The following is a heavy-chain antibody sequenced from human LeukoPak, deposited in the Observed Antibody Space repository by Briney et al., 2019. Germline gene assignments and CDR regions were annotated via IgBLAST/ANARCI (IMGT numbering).Heavy chain of an antibody. V-gene: IGHV3-74*01. CDR3: ARDYGRSRDYGMDV. Sequence: GGSLRLSCAASGFTFSSYAMSWDRQAPGKGLVWVSRINSDGSSTTYADSVKGRFTISRDNAKNTLYLQMNSLRAEDTAVYYCARDYGRSRDYGMDVWGQGTTVTVSS. CDR2: INSDGSST. D-gene: IGHD3-10*01. J-gene: IGHJ6*02. CDR1: GFTFSSYA.